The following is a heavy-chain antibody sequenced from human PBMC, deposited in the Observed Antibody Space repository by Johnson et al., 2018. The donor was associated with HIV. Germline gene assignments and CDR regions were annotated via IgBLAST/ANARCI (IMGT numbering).Heavy chain of an antibody. CDR2: IYSGGTT. D-gene: IGHD2-21*01. CDR3: AREAVPRGLQSAFGGAFDI. Sequence: VQLVESGGGLIQPGGSLRLSCAVSGLSVSINYMSWVRQAPGKGLEWVSVIYSGGTTYYADSVRGRFTISRDNSKNTLYLQMNSLRAEDTAVYYCAREAVPRGLQSAFGGAFDIWGQGTMVTVAS. V-gene: IGHV3-53*01. CDR1: GLSVSINY. J-gene: IGHJ3*02.